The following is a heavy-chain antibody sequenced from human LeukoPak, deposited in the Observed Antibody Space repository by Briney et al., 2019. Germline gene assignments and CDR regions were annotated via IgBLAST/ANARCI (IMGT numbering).Heavy chain of an antibody. D-gene: IGHD2-2*02. CDR1: GYSISSGYY. Sequence: KPSETLSLTCAVSGYSISSGYYWGWIRQPPGKGLEWIGSIYHSGSTYNNPSLKSRVTISVDTSKNQFSLKLSSVTAADTAVNYCARVRYCSSTSCYTGFDYWGQGTLVTVSS. CDR3: ARVRYCSSTSCYTGFDY. J-gene: IGHJ4*02. CDR2: IYHSGST. V-gene: IGHV4-38-2*01.